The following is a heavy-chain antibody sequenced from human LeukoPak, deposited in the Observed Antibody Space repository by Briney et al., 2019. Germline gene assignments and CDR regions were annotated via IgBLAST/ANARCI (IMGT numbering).Heavy chain of an antibody. D-gene: IGHD3-10*01. V-gene: IGHV1-2*02. Sequence: ASVKVSCKASGYTFTGYYMHWVRQAPGQGLEWMGWINPNSGGTNYAQKFQGRVTMTRDTSISTAYMELSRLRSDDTAVYYCARDDVLLWFGEFHYHYYYMDVWGKGTTVTVSS. CDR2: INPNSGGT. J-gene: IGHJ6*03. CDR3: ARDDVLLWFGEFHYHYYYMDV. CDR1: GYTFTGYY.